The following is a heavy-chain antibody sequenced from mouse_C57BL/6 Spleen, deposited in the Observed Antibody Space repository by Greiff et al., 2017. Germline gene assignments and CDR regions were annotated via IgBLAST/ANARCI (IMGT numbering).Heavy chain of an antibody. Sequence: EVKLMESGGGLVKSGGSLKLSCAASGFTFSDYGMHWVRQAPEKGLEWVAYISSGSSTIYYADTVKGRFTISRDNAKNTLFLQMTSLRSEDTAMYYCARDSNYVSFAYWGQGTLVTVSA. CDR3: ARDSNYVSFAY. CDR2: ISSGSSTI. CDR1: GFTFSDYG. J-gene: IGHJ3*01. D-gene: IGHD2-5*01. V-gene: IGHV5-17*01.